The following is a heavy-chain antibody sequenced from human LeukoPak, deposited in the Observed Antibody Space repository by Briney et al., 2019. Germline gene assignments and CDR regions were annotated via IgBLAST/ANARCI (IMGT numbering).Heavy chain of an antibody. V-gene: IGHV3-7*01. Sequence: GGSLRLSCAASGFTFSSYWMSWVRQAPGKGLEWVANIKQDGSEKYYVDSVKGRFTISRDNAKNSLYLQMNSLRAEDTAVYYCARVFDTSYYGSGSYNYGGQGPLVTVPS. CDR1: GFTFSSYW. CDR2: IKQDGSEK. D-gene: IGHD3-10*01. J-gene: IGHJ4*02. CDR3: ARVFDTSYYGSGSYNY.